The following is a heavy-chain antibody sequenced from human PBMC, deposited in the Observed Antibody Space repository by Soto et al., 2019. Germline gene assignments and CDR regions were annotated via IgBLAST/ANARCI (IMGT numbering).Heavy chain of an antibody. Sequence: PGGSLRLSCAVTGVTFRSDAMNGVRKTPGKGLEWVSAISGSGDETYYADSVKGRFAISRDNSKNTLYLQLNSLRADDTAVYYCVKSPRSGYEAPWDYWGQGTQVTVSS. V-gene: IGHV3-23*01. J-gene: IGHJ4*02. CDR1: GVTFRSDA. CDR2: ISGSGDET. CDR3: VKSPRSGYEAPWDY. D-gene: IGHD5-12*01.